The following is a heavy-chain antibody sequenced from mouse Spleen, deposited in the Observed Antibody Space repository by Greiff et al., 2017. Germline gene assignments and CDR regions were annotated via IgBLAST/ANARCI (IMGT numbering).Heavy chain of an antibody. V-gene: IGHV14-1*01. J-gene: IGHJ3*01. CDR2: IDPEDGDT. D-gene: IGHD1-1*01. CDR1: GFNIKDYY. Sequence: VHVKQSGAELVRPGASVKLSCTASGFNIKDYYMHWVKQRPEQGLEWIGRIDPEDGDTEYAPKFQGKATMTADTSSNTAYLQLSSLTSEDTAVYYCTPNYYGSSPFAYWGQGTLVTVSA. CDR3: TPNYYGSSPFAY.